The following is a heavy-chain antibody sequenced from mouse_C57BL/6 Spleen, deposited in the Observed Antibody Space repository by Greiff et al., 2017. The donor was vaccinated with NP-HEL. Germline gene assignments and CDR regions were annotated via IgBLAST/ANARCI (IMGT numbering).Heavy chain of an antibody. J-gene: IGHJ4*01. D-gene: IGHD2-4*01. CDR2: IWRGGST. V-gene: IGHV2-5*01. Sequence: VNVVESGPGLVQPSQSLSITCTVSGFSLTSYGVHWVRQSPGKGLEWLGVIWRGGSTDYNAAFMSRLSITKDNSKSQVFFKMNSLQADDTAIYYCAGYDYDEDYAMDYWGQGTSVTVSS. CDR1: GFSLTSYG. CDR3: AGYDYDEDYAMDY.